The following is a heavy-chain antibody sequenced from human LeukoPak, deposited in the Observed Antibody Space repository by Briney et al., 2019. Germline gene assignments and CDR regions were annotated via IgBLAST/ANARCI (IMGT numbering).Heavy chain of an antibody. CDR3: AREYTAMAYDY. Sequence: PGGSLRLSCAASGFTFSSYWMSWVRQAPGKGLEWVSSISSTSKYIYYADSVKGRFTISRDNAKNSLFLQMNNLRVDDSAVYYCAREYTAMAYDYWGQGNLVTVSS. D-gene: IGHD5-18*01. J-gene: IGHJ4*02. CDR1: GFTFSSYW. V-gene: IGHV3-21*01. CDR2: ISSTSKYI.